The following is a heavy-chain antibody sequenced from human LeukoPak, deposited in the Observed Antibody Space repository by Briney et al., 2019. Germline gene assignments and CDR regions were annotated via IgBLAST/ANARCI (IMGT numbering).Heavy chain of an antibody. Sequence: PGGSLRLSCAASGFTFSSDAMSWVRQAPGKGPEWVSGIAVDGTTFYADSLKGRFTISRDNSKNTLYLQMNSLRDEDTAIYYCASRQYRTACYKRGQGTQVTVSS. D-gene: IGHD6-19*01. J-gene: IGHJ4*02. CDR3: ASRQYRTACYK. V-gene: IGHV3-23*01. CDR2: IAVDGTT. CDR1: GFTFSSDA.